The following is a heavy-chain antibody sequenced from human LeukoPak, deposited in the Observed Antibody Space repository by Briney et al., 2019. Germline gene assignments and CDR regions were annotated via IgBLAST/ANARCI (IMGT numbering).Heavy chain of an antibody. J-gene: IGHJ4*02. CDR3: ARLDSSSWYMVDY. V-gene: IGHV4-39*01. Sequence: SETLSLTCTVSGGSISSSSYYWGWIRQPPGKGLEWLGSIYYSGSTYYNPPLKSRVTISVDTSKNQFSLKLSSVTAADTAVYYCARLDSSSWYMVDYWGQGTLVTVSS. D-gene: IGHD6-13*01. CDR2: IYYSGST. CDR1: GGSISSSSYY.